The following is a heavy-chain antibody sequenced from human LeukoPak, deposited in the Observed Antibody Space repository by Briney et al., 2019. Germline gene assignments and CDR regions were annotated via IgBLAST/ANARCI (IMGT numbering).Heavy chain of an antibody. V-gene: IGHV4-34*01. D-gene: IGHD2-2*01. CDR2: INDSGSP. Sequence: SETLSLTCEVNGGSFNGYHWTWIRQSPGKGLEWIGEINDSGSPIYSPSLRSRLTISVDTSKNQFSVTLTSVTVADTAVYYCARGPHQHWPLGQFWGQGSLATVSS. CDR1: GGSFNGYH. J-gene: IGHJ4*02. CDR3: ARGPHQHWPLGQF.